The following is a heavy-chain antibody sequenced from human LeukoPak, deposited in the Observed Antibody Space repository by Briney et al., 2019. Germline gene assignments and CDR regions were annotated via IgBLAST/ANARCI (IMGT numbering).Heavy chain of an antibody. CDR2: INHSGST. D-gene: IGHD2-8*01. V-gene: IGHV4-34*01. CDR1: GGSFSGYY. Sequence: SETLSLTCAVYGGSFSGYYWSWIRQPPGKGLEWIGEINHSGSTNYNPSLKSRVTISVDTSKNQFSLKLSSVTAADTAVYYCARGRGYCTNGVCYLGLFDYWGQGTLVTVSS. J-gene: IGHJ4*02. CDR3: ARGRGYCTNGVCYLGLFDY.